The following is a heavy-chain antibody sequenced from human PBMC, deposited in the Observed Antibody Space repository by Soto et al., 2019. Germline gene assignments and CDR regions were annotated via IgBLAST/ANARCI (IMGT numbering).Heavy chain of an antibody. V-gene: IGHV1-69*13. CDR1: GGTFSSYA. CDR3: LYYYDSSGYYYKDY. D-gene: IGHD3-22*01. CDR2: IIPIFGTA. J-gene: IGHJ4*02. Sequence: ASVKVSCKASGGTFSSYAISWVRQAPGQGLEWMGGIIPIFGTANYAQKFQGRVTITADESTSTAYMELSSLRSGDTAVYYCLYYYDSSGYYYKDYWGQGTLVTVSS.